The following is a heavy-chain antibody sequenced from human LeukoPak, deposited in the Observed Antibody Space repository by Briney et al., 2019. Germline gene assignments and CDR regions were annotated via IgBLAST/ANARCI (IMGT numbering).Heavy chain of an antibody. D-gene: IGHD6-6*01. Sequence: QPGGSLRLPCAASGFTFSSYAMSWVRQAPGKGLEWVSAISGSGGSTYYADSVKGRFTISRDNSKNTLYLQMNSLRAEDTAVYYCAKDPTSYSSSSGNWGQRTLVTVSS. CDR2: ISGSGGST. CDR3: AKDPTSYSSSSGN. V-gene: IGHV3-23*01. J-gene: IGHJ4*02. CDR1: GFTFSSYA.